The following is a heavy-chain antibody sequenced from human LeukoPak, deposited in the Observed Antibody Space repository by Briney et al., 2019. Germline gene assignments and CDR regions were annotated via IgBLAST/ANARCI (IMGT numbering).Heavy chain of an antibody. CDR2: ISEGGAT. Sequence: PSETLSLTCTVSGASISNSPYFWAWIRQPPGQGLEWIGSISEGGATSYNPSLKSRAIISVDTSSTHFSLNLNSVAAEDTAVYYCARPLHSSGDWSDPWGQGTRVTVSS. CDR3: ARPLHSSGDWSDP. D-gene: IGHD6-19*01. V-gene: IGHV4-39*01. J-gene: IGHJ5*02. CDR1: GASISNSPYF.